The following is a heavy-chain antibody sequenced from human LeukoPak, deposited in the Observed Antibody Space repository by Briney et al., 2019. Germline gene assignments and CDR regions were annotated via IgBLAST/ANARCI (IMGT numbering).Heavy chain of an antibody. J-gene: IGHJ4*02. Sequence: PSETLSLTCNVSGGSISNYYWSWIRQPPGKGLEWIGYIYYSGSTNYNPSLESRVTMSVDTSKSQFSLKLTSVTAADTAVYFCARHSSLGHFDFWGQGTLVTVSS. CDR2: IYYSGST. CDR3: ARHSSLGHFDF. V-gene: IGHV4-59*08. CDR1: GGSISNYY.